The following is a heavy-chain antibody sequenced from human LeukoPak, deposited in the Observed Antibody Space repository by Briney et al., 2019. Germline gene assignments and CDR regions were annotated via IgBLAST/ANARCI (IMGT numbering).Heavy chain of an antibody. Sequence: SETLSLTCTVSGGSISSYYWSWIRQPAGKGLEWIGRIYTSGSTNYNPSLKSRVTMSVDTSENQFSLKLSSVTAADTAVYYCARDRGPNWNDRRKQRSDAFDIWGQGTMVTVSS. D-gene: IGHD1-1*01. CDR2: IYTSGST. CDR1: GGSISSYY. V-gene: IGHV4-4*07. J-gene: IGHJ3*02. CDR3: ARDRGPNWNDRRKQRSDAFDI.